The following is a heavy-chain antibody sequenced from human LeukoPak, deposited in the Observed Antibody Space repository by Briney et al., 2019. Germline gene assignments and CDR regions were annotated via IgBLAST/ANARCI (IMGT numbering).Heavy chain of an antibody. Sequence: GGSLRLFCAASGFTFSSYAMSWVRQAPGKGLEWVSAISGSGGSTYYADSVKGRFTISRDNSKNTLYLQVNSLRAEDTAVYYCAKNSMTGLYFDYWGQGTLVTVSS. D-gene: IGHD1-14*01. CDR3: AKNSMTGLYFDY. CDR2: ISGSGGST. J-gene: IGHJ4*02. V-gene: IGHV3-23*01. CDR1: GFTFSSYA.